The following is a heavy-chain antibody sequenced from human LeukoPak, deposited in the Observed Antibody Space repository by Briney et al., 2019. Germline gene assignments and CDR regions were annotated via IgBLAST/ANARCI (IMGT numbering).Heavy chain of an antibody. CDR2: ISAYNAKT. J-gene: IGHJ6*02. D-gene: IGHD1-1*01. Sequence: GASVKVSCKASGGTFSSYAISWVRQAPGQGLEWMGWISAYNAKTNYAQNLQGRVTMTTDTSTSTAYMELRSLKSDNTAVYYCARGATATTWYYYGMDVWGQGTTVIVSS. CDR1: GGTFSSYA. CDR3: ARGATATTWYYYGMDV. V-gene: IGHV1-18*01.